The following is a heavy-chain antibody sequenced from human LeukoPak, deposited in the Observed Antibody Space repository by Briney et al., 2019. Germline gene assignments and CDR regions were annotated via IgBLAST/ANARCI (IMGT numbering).Heavy chain of an antibody. V-gene: IGHV1-3*01. CDR1: GYTFTSYA. D-gene: IGHD2-2*01. Sequence: ASVKVSCKSSGYTFTSYAMHWVRQAPGQRLEWMGWINAGNGNTKYSQKFQGRVTITRDTSASTAYMELSSLRSEDTAVYNCARTGLCSSTSCYEIDAFDIWGQGTMVTVSS. J-gene: IGHJ3*02. CDR3: ARTGLCSSTSCYEIDAFDI. CDR2: INAGNGNT.